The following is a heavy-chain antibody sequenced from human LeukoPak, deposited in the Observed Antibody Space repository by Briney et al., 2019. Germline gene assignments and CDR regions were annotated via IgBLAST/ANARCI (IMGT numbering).Heavy chain of an antibody. Sequence: ASVKVSFTASGGTFISYAISWVRQAPGQGLEWMGWISAYNGNTNYAQKLQGRVTMTTDTSTSTAYMELRSLRSDDTAVYYCARGSTETSDFWSGYYTRPYYFDYWGQGTLVTVSS. CDR3: ARGSTETSDFWSGYYTRPYYFDY. D-gene: IGHD3-3*01. J-gene: IGHJ4*02. CDR2: ISAYNGNT. V-gene: IGHV1-18*01. CDR1: GGTFISYA.